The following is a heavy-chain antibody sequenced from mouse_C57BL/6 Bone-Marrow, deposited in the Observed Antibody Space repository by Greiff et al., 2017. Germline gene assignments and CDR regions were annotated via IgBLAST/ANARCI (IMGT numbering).Heavy chain of an antibody. CDR3: ARSGPLGRSFDY. D-gene: IGHD4-1*01. CDR1: GYTFTSYW. CDR2: IYPTSGRT. V-gene: IGHV1-55*01. J-gene: IGHJ2*01. Sequence: QVQLQQPGAELVKPGASVKMSCKASGYTFTSYWITWVKQRPGQGLEWIGDIYPTSGRTNYNAKFKSKAILTVDTSSNTAYMQISSLTSEDSAVFYCARSGPLGRSFDYWGQGTTLTVSS.